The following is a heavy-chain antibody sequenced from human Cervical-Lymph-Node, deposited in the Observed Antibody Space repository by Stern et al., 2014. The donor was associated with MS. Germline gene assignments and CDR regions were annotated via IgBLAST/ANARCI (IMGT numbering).Heavy chain of an antibody. J-gene: IGHJ4*02. Sequence: VQLVESGGGMVQPGRSLRLSCAASGFTFSSYAMHWVRQAPGKGLEWVTVISYDGSNKYYADSVKGRFTISRDNSKNTLYLQMNSLRAEDTAVYYCARDLRYCSAGSCDYWGQGTLVTVSS. CDR1: GFTFSSYA. CDR3: ARDLRYCSAGSCDY. D-gene: IGHD2-15*01. V-gene: IGHV3-30*04. CDR2: ISYDGSNK.